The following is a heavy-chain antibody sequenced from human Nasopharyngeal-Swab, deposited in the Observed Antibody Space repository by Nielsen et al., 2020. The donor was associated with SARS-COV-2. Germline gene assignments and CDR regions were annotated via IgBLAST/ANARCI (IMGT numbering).Heavy chain of an antibody. Sequence: GESLKISCKDSGYSFDRYWIGWVRQMPGKGLEWLEIIYPGDSDVRYSPSFQGRVTISADKSINTAYIQWSSLKASDTAIYYCARRVSSSGFDAFDIWGQGTLVTVSS. V-gene: IGHV5-51*01. D-gene: IGHD3-22*01. J-gene: IGHJ3*02. CDR2: IYPGDSDV. CDR3: ARRVSSSGFDAFDI. CDR1: GYSFDRYW.